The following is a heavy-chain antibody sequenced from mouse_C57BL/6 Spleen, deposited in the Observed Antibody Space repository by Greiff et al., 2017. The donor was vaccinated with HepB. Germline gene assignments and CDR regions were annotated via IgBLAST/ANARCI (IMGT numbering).Heavy chain of an antibody. Sequence: EVKLVESGGGLVQPGGSMKLSCVASGFTFSNYWMNWVRQSPEKGLEWVAQIRLKSDNYATHYAESVKGRFTISRDDSKSSVYLQMNNLRAEDTGIYYCTGSWGGYDAMDYWGQGTSVTVSS. CDR2: IRLKSDNYAT. CDR1: GFTFSNYW. CDR3: TGSWGGYDAMDY. D-gene: IGHD3-1*01. V-gene: IGHV6-3*01. J-gene: IGHJ4*01.